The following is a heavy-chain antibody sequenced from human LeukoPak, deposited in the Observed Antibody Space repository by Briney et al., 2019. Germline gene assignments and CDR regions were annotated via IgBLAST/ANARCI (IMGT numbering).Heavy chain of an antibody. J-gene: IGHJ4*02. CDR1: GFTFSSYA. CDR2: ISGSCGST. CDR3: ARDTVFGGKGDY. V-gene: IGHV3-23*01. Sequence: GGSLRLSCAASGFTFSSYAMSWVRQAPGKGLEWVSAISGSCGSTYYADSVKGRFTISRDNSKNTLYLQMNSLRAEDTAVYYCARDTVFGGKGDYWGQGTLVTVSS. D-gene: IGHD3-10*02.